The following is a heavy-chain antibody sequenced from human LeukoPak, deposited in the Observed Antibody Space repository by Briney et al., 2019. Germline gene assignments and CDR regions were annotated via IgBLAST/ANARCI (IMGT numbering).Heavy chain of an antibody. D-gene: IGHD3-3*01. CDR3: ARESIIRFLEWLPNRDAFDI. CDR2: ISSGSSSI. V-gene: IGHV3-48*03. CDR1: GFTFSSYE. J-gene: IGHJ3*02. Sequence: GGSLRLSCAASGFTFSSYEMNWVRQAPGKGLEWVSYISSGSSSIFYADSVKGRFTISRDNAKNSLYLQMNSLRAEDTAVYYCARESIIRFLEWLPNRDAFDIWGQGTMVTVSS.